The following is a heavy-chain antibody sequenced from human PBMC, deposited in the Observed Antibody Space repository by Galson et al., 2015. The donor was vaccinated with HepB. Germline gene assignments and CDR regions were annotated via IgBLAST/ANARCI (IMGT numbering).Heavy chain of an antibody. CDR1: GYTFTSYD. V-gene: IGHV1-8*01. D-gene: IGHD3-22*01. CDR2: MNPNSGNT. J-gene: IGHJ6*02. Sequence: SVKVSCKASGYTFTSYDINWVRQATGQGLEWMGWMNPNSGNTGYAQKFQGRVTMTRNTSISTAYMELSSLRSEDTAVYYSARGLGFNYYDSSGYYPIYYYYGMDVWGQGTTVTVSS. CDR3: ARGLGFNYYDSSGYYPIYYYYGMDV.